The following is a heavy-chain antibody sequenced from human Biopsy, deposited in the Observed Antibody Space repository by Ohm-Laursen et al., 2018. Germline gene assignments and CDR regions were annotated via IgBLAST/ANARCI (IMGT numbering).Heavy chain of an antibody. D-gene: IGHD6-13*01. CDR1: GGSFNGYF. CDR3: ARVPLPGIGAAYQGRFLYGMDV. CDR2: ITQSGNT. V-gene: IGHV4-34*01. J-gene: IGHJ6*02. Sequence: SETLSLTCAVYGGSFNGYFWSWIRQPPGKGLEWIGDITQSGNTNYSPSLKSRVTISVDTAKKQFSLSLRSVTAADTAVYYCARVPLPGIGAAYQGRFLYGMDVWGQGTTVSVSS.